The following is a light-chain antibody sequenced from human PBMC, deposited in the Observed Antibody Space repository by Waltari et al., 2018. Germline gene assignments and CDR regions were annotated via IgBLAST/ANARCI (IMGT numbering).Light chain of an antibody. CDR3: QQYNSDSQN. V-gene: IGKV1-5*01. Sequence: DIQLTPSPSPLSASVGDRVTITCRASQRIDSWLAWYQQKPGKAPKLLFYDSSSLERGVPSRFSGSGSGTEFTLTISSLQPDDFATYYCQQYNSDSQNFGQGTKVEIK. J-gene: IGKJ1*01. CDR2: DSS. CDR1: QRIDSW.